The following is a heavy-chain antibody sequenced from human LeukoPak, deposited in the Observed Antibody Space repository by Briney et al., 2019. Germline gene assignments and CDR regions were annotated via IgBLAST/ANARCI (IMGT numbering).Heavy chain of an antibody. CDR2: IYSSGST. V-gene: IGHV4-39*01. J-gene: IGHJ4*02. CDR1: GGSINSATYY. Sequence: PSETLSLTCTVSGGSINSATYYWGWIRQPPGKGLEWIGTIYSSGSTSYTPSLESRVTMSVDASKNQFFLKLTSVTAADTAVYYCARALAYCAGNCVTDYFDYWGQGALVTVSS. CDR3: ARALAYCAGNCVTDYFDY. D-gene: IGHD2-21*01.